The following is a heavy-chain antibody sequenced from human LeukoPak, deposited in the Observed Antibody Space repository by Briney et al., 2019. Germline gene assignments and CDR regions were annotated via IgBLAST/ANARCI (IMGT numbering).Heavy chain of an antibody. Sequence: GESLKISCKGSGYSFTSYWISWVRQMPGKGLEWMGRIDPSDSYTNYSPSFQGHVTISADKSISTAYLQWSSLQASDTAMYYCATTDYDILTGYQRWFDPWGQGTLVTVSS. D-gene: IGHD3-9*01. J-gene: IGHJ5*02. CDR3: ATTDYDILTGYQRWFDP. CDR2: IDPSDSYT. CDR1: GYSFTSYW. V-gene: IGHV5-10-1*01.